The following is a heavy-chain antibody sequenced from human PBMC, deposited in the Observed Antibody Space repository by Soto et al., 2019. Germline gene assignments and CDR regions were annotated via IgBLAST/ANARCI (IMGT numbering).Heavy chain of an antibody. CDR3: ARGGKPAIYDILTGFDPKQYYYYYYYMDV. D-gene: IGHD3-9*01. CDR2: ISSSSSYI. J-gene: IGHJ6*03. Sequence: EVQLVESGGGLVKPGGSLRLSCAASGFTFSSYSMNWVRQAPGKGLEWVSSISSSSSYIYYADSVKGRFTISRDNAKNSLYLQINSLRAEYTAVYYCARGGKPAIYDILTGFDPKQYYYYYYYMDVWGKGTTVTVSS. CDR1: GFTFSSYS. V-gene: IGHV3-21*01.